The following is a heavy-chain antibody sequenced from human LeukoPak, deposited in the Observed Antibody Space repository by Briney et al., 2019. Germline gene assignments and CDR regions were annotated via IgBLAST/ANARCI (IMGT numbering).Heavy chain of an antibody. D-gene: IGHD6-6*01. J-gene: IGHJ4*02. Sequence: GGSLRLSCAASGFTFSSYWMSWVRQAPGKGLEGVANIKQDGSENYYVDSVKGRFTTSRDNARDSLYLQMNSLRAEDTAVYYCARASSRSYFDYWGQGALGTVSP. V-gene: IGHV3-7*01. CDR2: IKQDGSEN. CDR1: GFTFSSYW. CDR3: ARASSRSYFDY.